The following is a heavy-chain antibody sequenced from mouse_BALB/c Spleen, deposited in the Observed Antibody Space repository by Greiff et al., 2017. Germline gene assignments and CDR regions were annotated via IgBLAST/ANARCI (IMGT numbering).Heavy chain of an antibody. CDR1: GFTFSSYA. CDR2: ISSGGSYT. J-gene: IGHJ4*01. V-gene: IGHV5-9-4*01. Sequence: DVKLVESGGGLVKPGGSLKLSCAASGFTFSSYAMSWVRQSPEKRLEWVAEISSGGSYTYYPDTVTGRFTISRDNAKNTLYLEMSSLRSEDTAMYYCARETGYAMDYWGQGTSVTVSS. CDR3: ARETGYAMDY.